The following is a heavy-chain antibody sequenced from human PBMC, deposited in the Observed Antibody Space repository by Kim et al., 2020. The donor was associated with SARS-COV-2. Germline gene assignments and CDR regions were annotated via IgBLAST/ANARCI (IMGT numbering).Heavy chain of an antibody. CDR1: GFTFSNYA. V-gene: IGHV3-23*01. D-gene: IGHD3-10*01. J-gene: IGHJ6*01. CDR3: AKRVTMDRGNNLNYY. Sequence: GGSLILSCAASGFTFSNYAMSWVRQAPGKGLEWVSTMTASGRNKIYADSVRGRFTISRDTSKDTLYLQMNSLRDEDTALYYCAKRVTMDRGNNLNYY. CDR2: MTASGRNK.